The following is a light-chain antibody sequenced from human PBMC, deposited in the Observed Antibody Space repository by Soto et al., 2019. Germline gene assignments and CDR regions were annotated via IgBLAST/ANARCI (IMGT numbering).Light chain of an antibody. CDR2: TAA. CDR3: LQHNSYPPT. CDR1: QGISNY. V-gene: IGKV1-17*03. J-gene: IGKJ1*01. Sequence: DIQMPQSPSAMSASVGDIVTSTCRASQGISNYLAWFQQKPGKVPKRLIYTAASLQSGFQSRFSGSGSGTEFTLTISSLQPEDFATYYCLQHNSYPPTFGHGTKVEI.